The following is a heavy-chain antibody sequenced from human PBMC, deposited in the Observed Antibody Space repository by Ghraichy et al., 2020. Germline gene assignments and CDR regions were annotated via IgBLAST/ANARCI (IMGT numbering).Heavy chain of an antibody. V-gene: IGHV3-48*01. CDR1: GFSFSDYS. Sequence: GGSLRLSCEGSGFSFSDYSMIWVRLTPRKALEWVSYITGSSITIFYTDSVKGRFTISTDNAKNSLYLQMNSLRAEDTAVYYCARLPLPRRAAVGDWYFDRGGRGTLVTVSS. D-gene: IGHD6-13*01. CDR2: ITGSSITI. J-gene: IGHJ2*01. CDR3: ARLPLPRRAAVGDWYFDR.